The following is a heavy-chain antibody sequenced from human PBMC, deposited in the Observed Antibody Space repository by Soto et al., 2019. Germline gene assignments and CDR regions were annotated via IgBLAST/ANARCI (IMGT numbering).Heavy chain of an antibody. CDR3: AKRAWGYFYFDY. V-gene: IGHV3-23*01. CDR1: GFTFSSYA. Sequence: EVQLLESGGGLVQPGGSLRLSCAASGFTFSSYAMSWVRQAPGKGLEWVSVISGSGDSTYYADSVKGRFTISRDNSKNTLYLQMNSLRAEDTAVYYFAKRAWGYFYFDYWGQGTLVTVSS. J-gene: IGHJ4*02. CDR2: ISGSGDST. D-gene: IGHD1-26*01.